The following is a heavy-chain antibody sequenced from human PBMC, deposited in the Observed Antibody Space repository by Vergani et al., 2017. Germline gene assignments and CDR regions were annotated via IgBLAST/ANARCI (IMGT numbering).Heavy chain of an antibody. J-gene: IGHJ6*02. CDR1: GFTFSSYG. D-gene: IGHD6-13*01. Sequence: QVQLVESGGGVVQPGRSLRLSCAASGFTFSSYGMHWVRQAPGKGLEWVAVIWYDGSNKYYADSVKGRFTISRDNSKNTLYLQMNSLRAEDTAVYYCAKDQYSSSWYGVYYYYGMDVWGQGTTVTVSS. CDR2: IWYDGSNK. CDR3: AKDQYSSSWYGVYYYYGMDV. V-gene: IGHV3-33*06.